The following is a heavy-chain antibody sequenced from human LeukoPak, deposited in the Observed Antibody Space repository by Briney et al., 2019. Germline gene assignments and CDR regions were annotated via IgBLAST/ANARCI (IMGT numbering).Heavy chain of an antibody. CDR3: AICHWYSSGCRNDY. J-gene: IGHJ4*02. V-gene: IGHV3-23*01. D-gene: IGHD6-19*01. Sequence: GGSLRLSCAASGFTYSSYAMSWVRQAPGKGLEWVSAISGSGGSTYYADSVKGRFTISRDNSKNTLYLQMNSLRAEDTAVYYCAICHWYSSGCRNDYWGQGTLVTVSS. CDR1: GFTYSSYA. CDR2: ISGSGGST.